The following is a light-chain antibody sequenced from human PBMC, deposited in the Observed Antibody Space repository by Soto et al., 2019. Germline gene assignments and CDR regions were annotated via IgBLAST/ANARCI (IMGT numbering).Light chain of an antibody. CDR1: QSISIW. V-gene: IGKV1-5*03. J-gene: IGKJ1*01. CDR3: QQYNSDST. CDR2: KAS. Sequence: QMTQSPSTLSASVGDRVTSTCRASQSISIWLAWYQQKPGKAPKLLIYKASSLESEVPSRFSGSGSGTEFTLTINSLQPDDSATYYCQQYNSDSTFGQGTKVEIK.